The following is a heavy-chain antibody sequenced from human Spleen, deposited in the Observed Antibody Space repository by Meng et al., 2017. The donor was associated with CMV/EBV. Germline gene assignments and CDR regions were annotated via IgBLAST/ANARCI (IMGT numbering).Heavy chain of an antibody. CDR2: IYYSGST. J-gene: IGHJ5*02. Sequence: GSVSSGSYYWSWIRQPTGKGLEWIGYIYYSGSTNYNPSLKSRVTISVDTSKNQFSLKLSSVTAADTAVYYCARESIFGVVIPNWFDPWGQGTLVTVSS. D-gene: IGHD3-3*01. V-gene: IGHV4-61*01. CDR1: GSVSSGSYY. CDR3: ARESIFGVVIPNWFDP.